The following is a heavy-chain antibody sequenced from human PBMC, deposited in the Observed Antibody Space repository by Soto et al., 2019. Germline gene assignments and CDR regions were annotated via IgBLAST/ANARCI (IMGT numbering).Heavy chain of an antibody. Sequence: SQTLSLTCVISGDSVSSNSAAWNWIRQSPSRGLEWLGRTYYRSKRYNDYAVSVKSRIIINPDTSKDQFSLQLNSVTPEDTAVYYCAREAYSTSYGRNAFDIWGQGTMVTVSS. V-gene: IGHV6-1*01. J-gene: IGHJ3*02. CDR2: TYYRSKRYN. D-gene: IGHD6-6*01. CDR3: AREAYSTSYGRNAFDI. CDR1: GDSVSSNSAA.